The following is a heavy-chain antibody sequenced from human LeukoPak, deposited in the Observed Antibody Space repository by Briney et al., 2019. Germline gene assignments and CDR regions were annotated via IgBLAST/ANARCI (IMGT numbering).Heavy chain of an antibody. CDR2: IYTSGST. J-gene: IGHJ6*03. Sequence: SETLSLTCTVSGGSISSYHWSWIRQPAGKGLEWIGRIYTSGSTNYNPSLKSRVTMSVDTSKNQFSLKLSSVTAADTAVYYCARGYGDYGYYYYYYMDVWGKGTTVTVSS. CDR1: GGSISSYH. CDR3: ARGYGDYGYYYYYYMDV. D-gene: IGHD4-17*01. V-gene: IGHV4-4*07.